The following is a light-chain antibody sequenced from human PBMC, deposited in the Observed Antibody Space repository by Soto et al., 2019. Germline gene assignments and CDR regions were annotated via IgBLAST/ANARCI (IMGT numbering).Light chain of an antibody. CDR1: QSVSSY. Sequence: EIVLTQSPATLSLSPGEGATLSCRASQSVSSYLAWYQQKPGQAPRLLIYDASNRATGIPAGFSGSGSGTDFTLTISSLEAEDFAVYYCQHRSNWPITFGQGTRLEIK. CDR3: QHRSNWPIT. V-gene: IGKV3-11*01. J-gene: IGKJ5*01. CDR2: DAS.